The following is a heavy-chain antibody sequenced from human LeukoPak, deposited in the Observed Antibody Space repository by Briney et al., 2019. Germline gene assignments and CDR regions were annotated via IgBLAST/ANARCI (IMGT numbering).Heavy chain of an antibody. D-gene: IGHD1-26*01. J-gene: IGHJ4*02. CDR3: AKGPVSAIVGATTLAY. CDR2: IYSDGRT. CDR1: EFTVSSNY. V-gene: IGHV3-53*01. Sequence: GGSLRLSCASSEFTVSSNYINWVRQAPGKGLEWVSVIYSDGRTYYADSVKGRFTISRDNSKTTVYLQMNSLRVEDTAVYYCAKGPVSAIVGATTLAYWGQGTLVTVSS.